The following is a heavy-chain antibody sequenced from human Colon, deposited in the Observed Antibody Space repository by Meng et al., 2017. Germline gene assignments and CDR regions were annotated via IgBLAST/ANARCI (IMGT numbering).Heavy chain of an antibody. CDR2: IYYSGST. V-gene: IGHV4-61*01. J-gene: IGHJ5*02. D-gene: IGHD5-12*01. CDR3: ARDSGYDKNWFDP. CDR1: GGSVSSGSYY. Sequence: VQLQESGPGLVRPSETLSLTCTVSGGSVSSGSYYWSWIRQPPGKGLEWIGYIYYSGSTNYNPSLKSRVTISVDTSKNQFSLKLSSVTAADTAVYYCARDSGYDKNWFDPWGQGTLVTVSS.